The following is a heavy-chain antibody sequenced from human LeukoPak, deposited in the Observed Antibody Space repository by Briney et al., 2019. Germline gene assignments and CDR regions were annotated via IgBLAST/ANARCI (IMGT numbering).Heavy chain of an antibody. J-gene: IGHJ5*02. CDR3: ARGQLGYWFDP. Sequence: SETLSLTCSVSGGSISSYYWSWIRQPPGKGLEWIGYIYYSGSTNYNPSLKSRVTISVDTSKTQFSLKLTSVTAADTAVYYCARGQLGYWFDPWGQGTLVTVSS. CDR1: GGSISSYY. CDR2: IYYSGST. V-gene: IGHV4-59*01. D-gene: IGHD6-13*01.